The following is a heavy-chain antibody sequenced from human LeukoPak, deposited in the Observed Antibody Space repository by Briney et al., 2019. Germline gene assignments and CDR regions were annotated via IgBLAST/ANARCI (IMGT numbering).Heavy chain of an antibody. CDR2: IYYSGST. CDR3: ARLLTVPNAFDI. D-gene: IGHD4-17*01. J-gene: IGHJ3*02. V-gene: IGHV4-39*07. CDR1: GGSISSSSYY. Sequence: SETLSLTCTVSGGSISSSSYYWGWIRQPPGKGLEWIGSIYYSGSTYYNPSLKSRVTISVDTSKNQFSLKLSSVTAADPAVYYCARLLTVPNAFDIWGQGTMVTVSS.